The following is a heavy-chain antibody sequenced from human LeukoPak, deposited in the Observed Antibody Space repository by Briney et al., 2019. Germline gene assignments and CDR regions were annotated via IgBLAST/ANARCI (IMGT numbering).Heavy chain of an antibody. Sequence: GGSLRLSCAASGFTFSKVWMSWGRQAPGKGREWVGHIKSKTDGGTTDYAAPVKGRFTISRDDSKNTLYLQMNSLRTEDTAVYYCTTDRDYGDYPEYYFDYWGQGTLVTVSS. D-gene: IGHD4-17*01. V-gene: IGHV3-15*01. CDR2: IKSKTDGGTT. J-gene: IGHJ4*02. CDR1: GFTFSKVW. CDR3: TTDRDYGDYPEYYFDY.